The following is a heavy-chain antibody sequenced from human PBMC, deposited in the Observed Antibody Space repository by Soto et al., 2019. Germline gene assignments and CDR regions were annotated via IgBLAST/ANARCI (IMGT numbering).Heavy chain of an antibody. J-gene: IGHJ6*02. CDR2: ISYDGSNK. CDR1: GFTFSSYG. D-gene: IGHD3-16*02. Sequence: QVQLVESGGGVVQPGRSLRLSCAASGFTFSSYGMHWVRQAPGKGLEWVAVISYDGSNKYYADSVKGRFTISRDNSKNTLYLQMNSLRAEDTAVYYCVIPSGYYYGMDVWGQGTTVTVSS. V-gene: IGHV3-30*03. CDR3: VIPSGYYYGMDV.